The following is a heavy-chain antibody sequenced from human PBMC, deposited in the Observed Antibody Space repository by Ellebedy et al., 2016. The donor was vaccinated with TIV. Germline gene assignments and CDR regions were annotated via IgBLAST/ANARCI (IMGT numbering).Heavy chain of an antibody. CDR2: INSDGSST. D-gene: IGHD5-18*01. CDR3: AFMWRYSYGIGI. Sequence: GESLKISCAASGFTFSSYWMHWVRQAPGKGLVWVSRINSDGSSTSYADSVKGRFTISRDNAKNTLYLQINSLRAEDTAVYYCAFMWRYSYGIGIWGQGTLVTVSS. CDR1: GFTFSSYW. J-gene: IGHJ4*02. V-gene: IGHV3-74*01.